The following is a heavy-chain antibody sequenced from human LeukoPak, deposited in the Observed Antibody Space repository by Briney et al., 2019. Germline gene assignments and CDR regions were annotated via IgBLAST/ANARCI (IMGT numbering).Heavy chain of an antibody. CDR3: GSLIPPPGPGAGY. CDR2: INSDGSTT. D-gene: IGHD2-8*02. CDR1: GFTLSSYW. Sequence: GGSLRLSCAASGFTLSSYWMCWFRQAPGEGLVCVSRINSDGSTTNYADSVNGRFTISRDNAKNTLYLQLHSLRAEDKAVYYCGSLIPPPGPGAGYWGQGTLVTVSS. J-gene: IGHJ4*02. V-gene: IGHV3-74*01.